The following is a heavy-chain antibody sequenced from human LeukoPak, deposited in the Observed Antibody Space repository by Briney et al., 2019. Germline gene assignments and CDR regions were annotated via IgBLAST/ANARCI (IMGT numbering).Heavy chain of an antibody. CDR2: INAGNGNT. Sequence: GASVKVSCKASGYTFTSFAIHWVRQAPGQRLEWMGWINAGNGNTKYSQKFQGRVTITRDTSASTAYMELSSLRSEDTAVYFSERTAYDILTGEIHNWFDPWGQGTLVTVSS. CDR1: GYTFTSFA. D-gene: IGHD3-9*01. J-gene: IGHJ5*02. V-gene: IGHV1-3*01. CDR3: ERTAYDILTGEIHNWFDP.